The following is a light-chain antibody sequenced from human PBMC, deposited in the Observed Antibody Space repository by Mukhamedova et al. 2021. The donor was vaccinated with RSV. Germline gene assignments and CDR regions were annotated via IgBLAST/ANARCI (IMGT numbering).Light chain of an antibody. Sequence: GTSSDVGGYNYVSWYQQHPGKAPKLMIYDVSKRPSGVSNRFSGSKSGNTASLTVSGLQAEDEADYYCSSYAGSNNLVFGGGTKLT. CDR1: SSDVGGYNY. V-gene: IGLV2-8*01. CDR3: SSYAGSNNLV. J-gene: IGLJ2*01. CDR2: DVS.